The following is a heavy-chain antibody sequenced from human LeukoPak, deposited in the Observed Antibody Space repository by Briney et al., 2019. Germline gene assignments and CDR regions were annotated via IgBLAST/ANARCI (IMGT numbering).Heavy chain of an antibody. Sequence: SETLSLTCVVYGGSFSGYYWSWIRQPPGKGLEWIGEINHSGSTNYNPSLKSRVTISVDTSKNQFSLKLSSVTAADTAVYYCARATKSRASKNYDFWSGYYFWFDPWGQGTLVTVSS. V-gene: IGHV4-34*01. CDR1: GGSFSGYY. J-gene: IGHJ5*02. CDR2: INHSGST. D-gene: IGHD3-3*01. CDR3: ARATKSRASKNYDFWSGYYFWFDP.